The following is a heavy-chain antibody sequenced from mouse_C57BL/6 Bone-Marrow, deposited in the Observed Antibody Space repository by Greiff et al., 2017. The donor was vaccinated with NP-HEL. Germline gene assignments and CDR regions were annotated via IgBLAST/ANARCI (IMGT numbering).Heavy chain of an antibody. CDR2: INPNNGGT. J-gene: IGHJ4*01. CDR1: GYTFTDYN. D-gene: IGHD3-2*02. Sequence: VQLKESGPELVKPGASVKIPCKASGYTFTDYNMDWVKQSHGKSLEWIGDINPNNGGTIYNQKFKGKATLTVDKSSSTAYMELRSLTSEDTAVYYCARFKLRLRSYYAMDYWGQGTSVTVSS. CDR3: ARFKLRLRSYYAMDY. V-gene: IGHV1-18*01.